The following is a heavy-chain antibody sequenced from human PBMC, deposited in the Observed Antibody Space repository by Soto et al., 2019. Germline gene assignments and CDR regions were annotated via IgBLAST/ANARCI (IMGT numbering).Heavy chain of an antibody. D-gene: IGHD3-9*01. CDR3: ARAPNNVNWFPEAFDV. Sequence: EQLVQSGAEMKKPGESLKISCKGSGFSFITYWIGWVRQMPGKALEWMGIIYPGESNVRYSPSFQGQVTISDDKSTSTVYLQWSRLGASDSAIYYCARAPNNVNWFPEAFDVWGQGTKVTVSS. V-gene: IGHV5-51*01. J-gene: IGHJ3*01. CDR2: IYPGESNV. CDR1: GFSFITYW.